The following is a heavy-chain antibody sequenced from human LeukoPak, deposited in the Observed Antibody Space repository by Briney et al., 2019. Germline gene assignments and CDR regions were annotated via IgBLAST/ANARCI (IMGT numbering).Heavy chain of an antibody. CDR3: ARDVGTSGRHTFDY. D-gene: IGHD6-19*01. CDR1: GESVSSKNGA. Sequence: SQTLSVTCDISGESVSSKNGAWNWIRQSPSRGLEWLGRTYYRSKWYTDYAVSMNGRITISPDTSKNQFSLQLNSVTPDDTAVYYCARDVGTSGRHTFDYWGQGTLVTVSS. V-gene: IGHV6-1*01. J-gene: IGHJ4*02. CDR2: TYYRSKWYT.